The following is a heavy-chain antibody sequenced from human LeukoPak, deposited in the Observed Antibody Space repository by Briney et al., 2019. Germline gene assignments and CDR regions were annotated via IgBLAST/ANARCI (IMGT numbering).Heavy chain of an antibody. J-gene: IGHJ4*02. Sequence: GGSLRLSCAASGFTFSSYSMDWVRQAPGKGLEWVSSISSGGSYIYFADSVKGRFTISRDNAKNSLYLQMNSLRAEDTAVYYCARDLGGSSGIDYWGQGTLVTVSS. CDR2: ISSGGSYI. V-gene: IGHV3-21*01. D-gene: IGHD6-6*01. CDR3: ARDLGGSSGIDY. CDR1: GFTFSSYS.